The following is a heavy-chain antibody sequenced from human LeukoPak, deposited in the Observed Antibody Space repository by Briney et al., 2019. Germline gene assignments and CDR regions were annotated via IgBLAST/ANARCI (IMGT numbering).Heavy chain of an antibody. CDR2: INPNSGGT. CDR1: GYTFTGYY. J-gene: IGHJ4*02. V-gene: IGHV1-2*06. Sequence: VASVKVSCKASGYTFTGYYMHWVRQAPGQGLEWMGRINPNSGGTNYAQKFQGRVTMTWDTSISTAYMELSRLRSDDTAVYYCATLYSYGYFDYWGQGTLVTVS. CDR3: ATLYSYGYFDY. D-gene: IGHD5-18*01.